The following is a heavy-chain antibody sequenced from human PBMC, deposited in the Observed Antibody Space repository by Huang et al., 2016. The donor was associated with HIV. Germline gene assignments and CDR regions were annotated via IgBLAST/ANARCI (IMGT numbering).Heavy chain of an antibody. CDR1: GYIFTTYS. Sequence: QVQLVQSGAEFKKPGASLKLSCAASGYIFTTYSIHWFRRVPGQSLQWLGGIMPGNGRIPFLQSFNGRVILSRDLSAATVYMQLSGLTADDTATYFCARAARGDGYHGAFDVWGQGTMVTV. V-gene: IGHV1-3*01. CDR3: ARAARGDGYHGAFDV. J-gene: IGHJ3*01. D-gene: IGHD2-2*03. CDR2: IMPGNGRI.